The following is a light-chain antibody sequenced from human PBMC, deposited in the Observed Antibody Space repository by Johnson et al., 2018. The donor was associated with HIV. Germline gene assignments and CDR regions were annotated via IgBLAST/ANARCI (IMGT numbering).Light chain of an antibody. Sequence: QLVLTQPPSVSAAPGQKVTISCSGSSSNIGNNYVSWYQQLPGTAPKLLIYENNKRPSGIPDRFSGSKSGTSATLGITGLQTGDEADYYCGTWDSSLSVGVFGTWTKLTVL. CDR2: ENN. J-gene: IGLJ1*01. CDR1: SSNIGNNY. V-gene: IGLV1-51*02. CDR3: GTWDSSLSVGV.